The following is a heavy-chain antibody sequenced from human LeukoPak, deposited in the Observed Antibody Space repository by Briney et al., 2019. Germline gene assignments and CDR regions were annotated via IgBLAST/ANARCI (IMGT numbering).Heavy chain of an antibody. CDR1: VFTFSDYY. CDR3: ARVWDIVVVPAAIAAAFDI. V-gene: IGHV3-11*04. Sequence: GGSLRLSCAASVFTFSDYYMSWIRQAPGKGLEWVSYISSSGSTIYYADSVKGRFTISRDNAKNSLYLQMNSLRAEDTAVYYCARVWDIVVVPAAIAAAFDIWGQGTMVTVSS. CDR2: ISSSGSTI. J-gene: IGHJ3*02. D-gene: IGHD2-2*01.